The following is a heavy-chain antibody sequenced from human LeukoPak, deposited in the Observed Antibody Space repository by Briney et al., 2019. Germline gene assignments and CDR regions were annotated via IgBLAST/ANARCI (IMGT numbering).Heavy chain of an antibody. J-gene: IGHJ2*01. CDR2: INHSGST. Sequence: PSETLSLTCTVSGGSISSSSYYWGWIRQPPGKGLEWIGEINHSGSTNYNPSLKSRVTISVDTSKNQFSLKLSSVTAADTAVYYCARGLELRRVRVNWYFDLWGRGTLVTVSS. CDR3: ARGLELRRVRVNWYFDL. D-gene: IGHD1-7*01. CDR1: GGSISSSSYY. V-gene: IGHV4-39*07.